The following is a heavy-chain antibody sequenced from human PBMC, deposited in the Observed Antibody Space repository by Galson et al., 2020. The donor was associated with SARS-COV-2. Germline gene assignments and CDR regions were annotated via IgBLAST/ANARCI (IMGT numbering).Heavy chain of an antibody. CDR1: GGSFSGYY. CDR3: ARCDLGLGRYWSWFDP. V-gene: IGHV4-34*01. Sequence: SETLSLTCAVYGGSFSGYYWSWIRQPPGKGLEWIGEINHSGSTNYNPSLKSRVTISVDTSKNQFSLKLSSVTAADTAVYYCARCDLGLGRYWSWFDPWGQGNLVIVSS. D-gene: IGHD3-10*01. J-gene: IGHJ5*02. CDR2: INHSGST.